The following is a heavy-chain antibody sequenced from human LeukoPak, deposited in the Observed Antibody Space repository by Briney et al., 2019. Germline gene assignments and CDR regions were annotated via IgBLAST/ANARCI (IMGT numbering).Heavy chain of an antibody. D-gene: IGHD3-10*01. J-gene: IGHJ4*02. CDR2: TNHSGST. Sequence: SETLSLTCAVYGGSFSGYYWSWIRQSPGKGLEWIGETNHSGSTNYNTTLKSRVIISGETSKNQFSLKLTSVSAADTAVYYCARYDYYASGSYYHDYWGQGTLVTVSS. CDR3: ARYDYYASGSYYHDY. CDR1: GGSFSGYY. V-gene: IGHV4-34*01.